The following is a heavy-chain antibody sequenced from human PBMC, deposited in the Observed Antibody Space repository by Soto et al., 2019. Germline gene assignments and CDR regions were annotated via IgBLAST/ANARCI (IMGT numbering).Heavy chain of an antibody. D-gene: IGHD1-1*01. CDR2: IYYSGST. CDR1: SGSIISYY. V-gene: IGHV4-59*01. Sequence: PSETLSLTCTVSSGSIISYYWSWIRQPPGKGLEWIGYIYYSGSTNYNPSLKSRVTISVDTSKNQFSLKLSSVTAADTAVYYCARDTTGTTLGDAFDIWGQGTMVTVSS. CDR3: ARDTTGTTLGDAFDI. J-gene: IGHJ3*02.